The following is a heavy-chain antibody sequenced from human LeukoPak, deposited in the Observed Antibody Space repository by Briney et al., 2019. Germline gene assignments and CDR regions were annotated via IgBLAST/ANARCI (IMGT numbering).Heavy chain of an antibody. D-gene: IGHD3-10*01. J-gene: IGHJ4*02. Sequence: SETLSLTCTVSGGSISSYYWSWIRQPPGKGLEWIGYIYYSGSTNYNPSLKSRVTISVDTSKNQFSLKLSSVTAADTAVYYCARLGYYGSGFWGQGALVTVSS. CDR1: GGSISSYY. CDR2: IYYSGST. CDR3: ARLGYYGSGF. V-gene: IGHV4-59*12.